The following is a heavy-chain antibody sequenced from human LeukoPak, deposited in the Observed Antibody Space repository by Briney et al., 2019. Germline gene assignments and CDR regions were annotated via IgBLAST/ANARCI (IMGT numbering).Heavy chain of an antibody. D-gene: IGHD3-16*01. J-gene: IGHJ4*02. CDR2: IKQDGSEK. V-gene: IGHV3-7*01. CDR1: GFTFSSYW. CDR3: ARLGEKADFDY. Sequence: GGSLRLSCAASGFTFSSYWMSWVRQAPGKGLEWVANIKQDGSEKYYVDSVKGRFTMSRDNAKNSLYLQLNSLRAEDTAVCYCARLGEKADFDYWGQGTLVTVSS.